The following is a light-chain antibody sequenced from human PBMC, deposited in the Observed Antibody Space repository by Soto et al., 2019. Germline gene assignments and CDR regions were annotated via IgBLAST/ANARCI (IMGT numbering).Light chain of an antibody. CDR3: AAWDDRLNGWV. J-gene: IGLJ3*02. V-gene: IGLV1-44*01. CDR1: NSNIDSNT. CDR2: SFN. Sequence: QSVLTQPPSASGTPGQRVTISCSGSNSNIDSNTVNWYQQLPGTAPKLHISSFNQRPSGVPDRFSGSKSGSSASLAISGLQSEDEADYYCAAWDDRLNGWVFGGGTKLTVL.